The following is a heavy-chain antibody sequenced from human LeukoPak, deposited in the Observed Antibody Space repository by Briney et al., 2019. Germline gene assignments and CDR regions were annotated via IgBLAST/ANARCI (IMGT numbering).Heavy chain of an antibody. Sequence: ASVKVSCKASGYSFTNCGISWVRQAPGQGLEWMGWISGFNGNANFAPKLQDRVTLTTDASTSTAYMELRSLRSDDTAVYYCARDERSAAAGSAYYLDSWGRGTLVTVSS. CDR2: ISGFNGNA. D-gene: IGHD6-13*01. CDR3: ARDERSAAAGSAYYLDS. V-gene: IGHV1-18*01. CDR1: GYSFTNCG. J-gene: IGHJ4*02.